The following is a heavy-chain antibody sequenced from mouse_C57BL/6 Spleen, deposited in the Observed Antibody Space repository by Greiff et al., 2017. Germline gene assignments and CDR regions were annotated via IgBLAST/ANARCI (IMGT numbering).Heavy chain of an antibody. CDR2: IYPGDGDT. CDR1: GYAFSSYW. J-gene: IGHJ4*01. V-gene: IGHV1-80*01. D-gene: IGHD4-1*01. CDR3: ARELGNDYAMDY. Sequence: QVQLQQSGAELVKPGASVKISCKASGYAFSSYWMNWVKQRPGKGLEWIGQIYPGDGDTNYNGKFKGKATLTADKSSSTAYMQLSSLTSEDSAVYFCARELGNDYAMDYWGQGTSVTVSS.